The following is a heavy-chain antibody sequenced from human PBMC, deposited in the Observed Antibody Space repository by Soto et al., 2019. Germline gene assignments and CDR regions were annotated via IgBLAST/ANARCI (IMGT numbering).Heavy chain of an antibody. J-gene: IGHJ3*01. CDR2: IYYSGNT. Sequence: SETLSLTCTLSGVSGTSGAYYWTWVRQHPGKGLEWIGYIYYSGNTYFSPSLKSRLTISIDTSKNQFSLKLSSVTAADTAMYYCARARLRAVYAFDFWGQGTMVTVSS. D-gene: IGHD4-17*01. CDR3: ARARLRAVYAFDF. CDR1: GVSGTSGAYY. V-gene: IGHV4-31*03.